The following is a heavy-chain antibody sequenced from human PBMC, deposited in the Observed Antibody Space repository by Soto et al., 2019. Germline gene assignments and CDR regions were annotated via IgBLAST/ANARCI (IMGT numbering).Heavy chain of an antibody. D-gene: IGHD6-19*01. CDR3: ALPKNTLGWYNF. J-gene: IGHJ4*02. CDR1: GYTFTNYH. Sequence: QVQVVQSGAEVKKPGASVKVSCKTSGYTFTNYHVHWVRQAHGQGLEWMGAINPNGGSTTYAQHLQGRVTMTSDSSTSTVYMEMGSLRSDDSAVYYCALPKNTLGWYNFWGQGTLVTVS. V-gene: IGHV1-46*01. CDR2: INPNGGST.